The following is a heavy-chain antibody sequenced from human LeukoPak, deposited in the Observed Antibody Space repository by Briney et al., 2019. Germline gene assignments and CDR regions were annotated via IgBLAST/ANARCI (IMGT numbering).Heavy chain of an antibody. D-gene: IGHD3-10*01. Sequence: GGSLRLSCAASGFTFSSYGLHWVRQAPGKGLEWVAVIWYDGSNKYYADSVKGRFTISRDNSKNTLYLQMNSLRAEDTAVYYCARDWMVRGPLGYWGQGTLVTVSS. CDR1: GFTFSSYG. J-gene: IGHJ4*02. V-gene: IGHV3-33*01. CDR2: IWYDGSNK. CDR3: ARDWMVRGPLGY.